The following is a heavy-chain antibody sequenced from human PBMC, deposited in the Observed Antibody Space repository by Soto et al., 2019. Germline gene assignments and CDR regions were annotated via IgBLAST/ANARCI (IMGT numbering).Heavy chain of an antibody. J-gene: IGHJ2*01. CDR1: GYTFTSYG. D-gene: IGHD3-22*01. CDR3: ARDSRYDSSGYYYWYFDL. CDR2: ISAYNGNT. Sequence: QVQLVQSGAEVKKPGASVKVSCKASGYTFTSYGISWVRQAPGQGLEWMGWISAYNGNTNYAQKLQGRVTMTTDTSTSTAYMELRSLRSADTAVYYCARDSRYDSSGYYYWYFDLWGRGTLVTVSS. V-gene: IGHV1-18*01.